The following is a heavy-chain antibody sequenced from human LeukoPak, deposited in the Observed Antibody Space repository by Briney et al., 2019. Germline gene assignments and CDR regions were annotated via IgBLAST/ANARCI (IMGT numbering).Heavy chain of an antibody. CDR1: GFTFGDYA. CDR3: TRVRIGSPTPPYYYYYMDV. Sequence: GGSLRLSCTASGFTFGDYAMSWFRQAPGKGLEWVGFIRSKAYGGTTEYAASVKGRFTISRDDSKSIAYLQMNSLKTEDTAVYYCTRVRIGSPTPPYYYYYMDVWGKGTTVTVSS. D-gene: IGHD1-1*01. J-gene: IGHJ6*03. CDR2: IRSKAYGGTT. V-gene: IGHV3-49*03.